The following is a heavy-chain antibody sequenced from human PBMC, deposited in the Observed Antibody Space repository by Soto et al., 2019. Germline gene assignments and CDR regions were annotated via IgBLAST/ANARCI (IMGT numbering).Heavy chain of an antibody. Sequence: QVQLQESGPGLVKPSETLSLTCTVSGGSISSYYWSWIRQPPGKGLEWIGYIYYSGGTNYNPSLKRRVTISEDTSKNQSSLKVTLMTAADTAVYYCARHNYGAGSTYFDYWGRGTLVTVSS. V-gene: IGHV4-59*08. CDR1: GGSISSYY. J-gene: IGHJ4*02. D-gene: IGHD3-10*01. CDR2: IYYSGGT. CDR3: ARHNYGAGSTYFDY.